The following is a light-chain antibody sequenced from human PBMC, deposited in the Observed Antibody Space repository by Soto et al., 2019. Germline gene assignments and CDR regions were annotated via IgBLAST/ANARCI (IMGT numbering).Light chain of an antibody. CDR3: QQYSSYPKT. V-gene: IGKV1-5*03. CDR2: KAS. CDR1: QTISSW. J-gene: IGKJ1*01. Sequence: DIQMAQSPSTLSASVGDRVTITCRASQTISSWLAWYQQKPGKAPKLLIYKASSLESGVPPRFSGSGSGTVFTLTVSSLQPDDVAAYYCQQYSSYPKTFGQGTKVEIK.